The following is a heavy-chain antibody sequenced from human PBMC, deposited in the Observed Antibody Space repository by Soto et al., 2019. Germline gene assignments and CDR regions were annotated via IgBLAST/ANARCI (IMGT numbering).Heavy chain of an antibody. Sequence: QVQLQESGPGLVKPSQTLSLTCTVSGGSISSGGYYWSWIRQHPGKGLEWIGYIYYSGSTYYNPSRQSRVTISVDTSKNQFCLKLSSVTAADTAVYYCARRNWGGYYYGMDVWGQGTTVNVSS. D-gene: IGHD7-27*01. CDR2: IYYSGST. J-gene: IGHJ6*02. CDR1: GGSISSGGYY. V-gene: IGHV4-31*03. CDR3: ARRNWGGYYYGMDV.